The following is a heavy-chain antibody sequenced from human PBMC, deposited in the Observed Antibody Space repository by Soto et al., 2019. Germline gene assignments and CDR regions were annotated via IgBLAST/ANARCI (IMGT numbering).Heavy chain of an antibody. CDR2: INHSGST. J-gene: IGHJ4*02. Sequence: SETLSLTCAVYGGSFSGYYWSWIRQPPGKGLEWIGEINHSGSTNYNPSLKSRVTISVDTSKNQFSLKLSSVTAADTAVYYCARGHPDYFDYWGQGTLVTVS. CDR3: ARGHPDYFDY. V-gene: IGHV4-34*01. CDR1: GGSFSGYY.